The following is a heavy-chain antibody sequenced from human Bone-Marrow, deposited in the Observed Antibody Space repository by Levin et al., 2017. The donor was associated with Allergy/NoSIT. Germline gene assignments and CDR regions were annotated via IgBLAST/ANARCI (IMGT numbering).Heavy chain of an antibody. CDR3: ARERGDLGAFDI. Sequence: ASVKVSCKASGGTFSSSVISWVRQAPGQGLEWMGGITPIFGTANYAQKFQGRVTITADESMSTAYMELSSLRSEDTAVYYCARERGDLGAFDIWGQGTMVTVSS. CDR1: GGTFSSSV. CDR2: ITPIFGTA. D-gene: IGHD3-10*01. V-gene: IGHV1-69*13. J-gene: IGHJ3*02.